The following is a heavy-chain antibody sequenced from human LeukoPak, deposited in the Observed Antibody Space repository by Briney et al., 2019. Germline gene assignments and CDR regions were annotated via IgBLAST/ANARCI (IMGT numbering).Heavy chain of an antibody. CDR3: ATDLRFGSYGSGSYYNYGFDP. J-gene: IGHJ5*02. Sequence: ASVTVSCKASGYTFTSYGISWVRQAPGQGLEWMGWISAYNGNTNYAQKLQGRVTMTTDTSTSTAYMELRSLRSEDTAVYYCATDLRFGSYGSGSYYNYGFDPWGQGTLVTVSS. D-gene: IGHD3-10*01. CDR1: GYTFTSYG. V-gene: IGHV1-18*01. CDR2: ISAYNGNT.